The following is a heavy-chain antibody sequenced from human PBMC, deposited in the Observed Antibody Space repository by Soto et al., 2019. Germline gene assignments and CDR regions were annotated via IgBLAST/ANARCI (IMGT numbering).Heavy chain of an antibody. CDR1: GGSISSGGYY. V-gene: IGHV4-31*03. CDR2: IYYSGST. Sequence: QVPLQESGPGLVKPSQTLSLTCTVSGGSISSGGYYWSWIRQHPGKGLEWIGYIYYSGSTYYNPSLKSRVTISVDTSKNQFSLKLSSVTAADTAVYYCARAQSFWSGYSIQNFDYWGQGTLVTVSS. CDR3: ARAQSFWSGYSIQNFDY. D-gene: IGHD3-3*01. J-gene: IGHJ4*02.